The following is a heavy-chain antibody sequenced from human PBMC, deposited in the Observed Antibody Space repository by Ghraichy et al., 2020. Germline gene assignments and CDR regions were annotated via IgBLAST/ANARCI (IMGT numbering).Heavy chain of an antibody. D-gene: IGHD2-15*01. CDR1: GGSISRYY. CDR3: ARPAGSGYWYYFDY. J-gene: IGHJ4*02. Sequence: LETLTLTCTVSGGSISRYYWSWIRQPPGKGLEWIGYISDSGDTSYNPSLRGRVTVSLDTSKNQFSLKLSSVTAADTAVYYCARPAGSGYWYYFDYWGQGTLVTVSS. V-gene: IGHV4-59*08. CDR2: ISDSGDT.